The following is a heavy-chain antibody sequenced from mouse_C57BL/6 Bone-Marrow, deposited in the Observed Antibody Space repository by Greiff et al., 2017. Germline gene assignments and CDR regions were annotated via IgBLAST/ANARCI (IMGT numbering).Heavy chain of an antibody. J-gene: IGHJ3*01. CDR3: ARELDSSGYGFAY. D-gene: IGHD3-2*02. V-gene: IGHV1-26*01. CDR1: GYTFTDYY. CDR2: INPNNGGT. Sequence: EVQLQQSGPELVKPGASVKISCKASGYTFTDYYMNWVKQSHGKSLEWIGDINPNNGGTSYNQKFKGKATLTVDKSSSTAYMELRSRTSEDSAVYYCARELDSSGYGFAYWGQGTLVTVSA.